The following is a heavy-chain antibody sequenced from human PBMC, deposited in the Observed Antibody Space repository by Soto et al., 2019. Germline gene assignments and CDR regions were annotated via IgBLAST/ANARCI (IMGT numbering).Heavy chain of an antibody. D-gene: IGHD3-3*01. CDR1: GDSFTNYY. CDR3: AGERNYDFWSGYSSYGMDV. J-gene: IGHJ6*02. CDR2: INSSGGSP. V-gene: IGHV1-46*01. Sequence: QVQLIQSGAEVRKPGASVKVSCKASGDSFTNYYFHWVRQAPGQSLEWMVIINSSGGSPTYAQKFLGRVTMTRDTSTSTVYMELSSLKSEDTAVYYCAGERNYDFWSGYSSYGMDVWGQGTTVSVSS.